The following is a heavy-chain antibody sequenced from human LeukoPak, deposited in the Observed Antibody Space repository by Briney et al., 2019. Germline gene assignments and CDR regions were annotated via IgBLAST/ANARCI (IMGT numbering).Heavy chain of an antibody. J-gene: IGHJ6*02. D-gene: IGHD3-22*01. CDR2: ISSSSSYI. CDR1: GFTFSSYS. V-gene: IGHV3-21*01. CDR3: ARMIGIDGMDV. Sequence: GGSLRLSCAASGFTFSSYSMNWVRQAPGKGLEWVSSISSSSSYIYYADSVKGRFTISRDNAKNSLYLQMNSLRAEDTAVYYCARMIGIDGMDVWGQGTLVTVYS.